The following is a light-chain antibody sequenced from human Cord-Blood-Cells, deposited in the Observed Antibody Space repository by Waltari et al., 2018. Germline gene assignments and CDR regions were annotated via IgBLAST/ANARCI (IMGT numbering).Light chain of an antibody. Sequence: DIQMTQSPSTLSASVGDGVTITCRASQRISSWLAWYQQKPGKAPKLLIYDASSLESGVPSRFSGSGSGTEFTLTISSLQPDDFATYYCQQYNSYSPYTFGQGTKLEIK. CDR1: QRISSW. CDR2: DAS. CDR3: QQYNSYSPYT. V-gene: IGKV1-5*01. J-gene: IGKJ2*01.